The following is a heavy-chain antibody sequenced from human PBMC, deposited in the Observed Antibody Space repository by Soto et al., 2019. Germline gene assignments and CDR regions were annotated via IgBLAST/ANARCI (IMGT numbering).Heavy chain of an antibody. D-gene: IGHD6-13*01. CDR1: GFTFSSYG. J-gene: IGHJ4*02. CDR2: ISYDGSNK. CDR3: AKVAGAALFDY. Sequence: QVQLVESGGGVVQPGRSLRLSCAASGFTFSSYGMHWVRQAPGKGLEWVAVISYDGSNKYYADSVKGRFTISRDNSKNTLYLQMNSLRAEDMAVYYCAKVAGAALFDYWGQGTLVTVSS. V-gene: IGHV3-30*18.